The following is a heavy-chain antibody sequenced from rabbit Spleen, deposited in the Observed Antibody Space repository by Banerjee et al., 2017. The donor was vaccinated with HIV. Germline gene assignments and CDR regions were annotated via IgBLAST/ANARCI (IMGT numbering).Heavy chain of an antibody. J-gene: IGHJ6*01. V-gene: IGHV1S7*01. D-gene: IGHD8-1*01. Sequence: HLKESGEGLVQPGGSLKLSCTASGFTLSSYYMNWVRQAPGKGLEWIGYIDPVFGITYYANWVNGRFSISRENAQNTVFLQMTSLTAADTATYFCARDGAGGSYFALWGQGTLVTVS. CDR3: ARDGAGGSYFAL. CDR2: IDPVFGIT. CDR1: GFTLSSYY.